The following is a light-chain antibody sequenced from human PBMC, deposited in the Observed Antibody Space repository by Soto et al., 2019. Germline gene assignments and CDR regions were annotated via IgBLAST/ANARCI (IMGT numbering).Light chain of an antibody. Sequence: IVLTQSPATLSLSPGDRATLSCRASQSVGSYLGWYQQRPGQAPRLLIYDASNRATGIPARFSGSGSGTDFTLTISSLEPEDFAVYYCQKRSDWPSTFGGGTKVEIK. V-gene: IGKV3-11*01. J-gene: IGKJ4*01. CDR1: QSVGSY. CDR2: DAS. CDR3: QKRSDWPST.